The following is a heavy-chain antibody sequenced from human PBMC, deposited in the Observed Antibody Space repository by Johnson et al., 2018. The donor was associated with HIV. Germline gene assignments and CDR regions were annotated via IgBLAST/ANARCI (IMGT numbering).Heavy chain of an antibody. J-gene: IGHJ3*02. D-gene: IGHD2-15*01. CDR1: GFTFNNTW. Sequence: MLLVVSGGGVVRPGGSLRLSCATSGFTFNNTWMSWVRQAPGKGLEWVSVIYRGGSTYYADSVKGRFTISRDNSKNTLYLQMNSLRAEDTAVYYCARACSGGSCYEEKSPDAFDIWGQGTMVTVSS. CDR3: ARACSGGSCYEEKSPDAFDI. CDR2: IYRGGST. V-gene: IGHV3-66*01.